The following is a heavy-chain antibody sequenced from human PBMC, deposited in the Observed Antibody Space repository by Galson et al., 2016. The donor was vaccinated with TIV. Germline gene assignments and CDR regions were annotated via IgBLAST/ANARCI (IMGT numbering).Heavy chain of an antibody. CDR3: ARASHIVVAIDSRGAFDI. V-gene: IGHV1-69*13. D-gene: IGHD2-21*01. CDR2: IIPIFNTA. Sequence: SVKVSCKASGGTSRSYAISWVRQAPGQGLEWMGGIIPIFNTAKYAQKFQGRVTVTPDESTSTAYMGLSSLRVEDTAVYYCARASHIVVAIDSRGAFDIWGQGTVVTVSS. J-gene: IGHJ3*02. CDR1: GGTSRSYA.